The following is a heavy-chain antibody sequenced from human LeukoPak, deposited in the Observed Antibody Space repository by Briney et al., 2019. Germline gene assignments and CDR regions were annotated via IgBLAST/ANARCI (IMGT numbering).Heavy chain of an antibody. Sequence: HPGGSLRLSCTASGFTFSNFWMGWVRQAPGKGLEWVVNINERGNEKNYVDSVKGRFTVSRDNAQDSLYLQMNSLRVEDTAVYYCARHPNSNWDYWGQGTLVTVSS. CDR2: INERGNEK. V-gene: IGHV3-7*03. CDR1: GFTFSNFW. CDR3: ARHPNSNWDY. D-gene: IGHD6-13*01. J-gene: IGHJ4*02.